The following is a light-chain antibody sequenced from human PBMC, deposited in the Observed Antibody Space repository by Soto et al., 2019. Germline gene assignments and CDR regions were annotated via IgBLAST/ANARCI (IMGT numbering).Light chain of an antibody. CDR2: GAS. CDR1: QSVISSY. J-gene: IGKJ1*01. CDR3: QQYGDSPFT. V-gene: IGKV3-20*01. Sequence: EIVLTQSPGTLSLSPGERATLSCRASQSVISSYLAWYQQKPGQAPSLLIYGASSRATGIPERFSGRGSGTDFTLTISRLEPEDFALYYCQQYGDSPFTFGQGTKVEI.